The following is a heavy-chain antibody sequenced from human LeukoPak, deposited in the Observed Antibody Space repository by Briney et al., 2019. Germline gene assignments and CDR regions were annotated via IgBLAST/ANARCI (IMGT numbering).Heavy chain of an antibody. CDR2: ITGSGGST. D-gene: IGHD3-10*01. V-gene: IGHV3-23*01. CDR3: AKGAGVYTNWFDP. Sequence: SGGSLRLSCAASGFSFSTYAMTWVRQAPGKGLEWVSTITGSGGSTYYADSVKGRFTISRDNSKNTLYVQMNSLRAEDTAVYYCAKGAGVYTNWFDPWGQGTLVTVSS. J-gene: IGHJ5*02. CDR1: GFSFSTYA.